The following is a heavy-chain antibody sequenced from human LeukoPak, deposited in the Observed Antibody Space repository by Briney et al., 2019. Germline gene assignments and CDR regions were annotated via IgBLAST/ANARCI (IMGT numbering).Heavy chain of an antibody. CDR2: ISSSSSYI. J-gene: IGHJ4*02. CDR3: ARAPYYYYDSGSGTRVTGNPDY. CDR1: GFTFSSYS. V-gene: IGHV3-21*01. Sequence: PGGSLRLSCAASGFTFSSYSMNWVRQAPGKGLEWVSSISSSSSYIYYADSVKGRFTTSRDNAKNSLYLQMSSLRAEDTAVYYCARAPYYYYDSGSGTRVTGNPDYWGQGTLVTVSS. D-gene: IGHD3-10*01.